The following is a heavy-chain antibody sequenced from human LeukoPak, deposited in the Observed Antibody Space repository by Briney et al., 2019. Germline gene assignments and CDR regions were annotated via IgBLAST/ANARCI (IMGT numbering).Heavy chain of an antibody. D-gene: IGHD5-12*01. CDR3: AGAGWSGHDSNWFDP. CDR1: GYTFTSYG. Sequence: ASVKVSCKASGYTFTSYGISWVRQAPGQGLEWMGWISAYNGNTNYAQKLQGRVTMTTDTSTSTAYMELRSLRSDDTAVYYCAGAGWSGHDSNWFDPWGQGTLVTVSS. J-gene: IGHJ5*02. V-gene: IGHV1-18*01. CDR2: ISAYNGNT.